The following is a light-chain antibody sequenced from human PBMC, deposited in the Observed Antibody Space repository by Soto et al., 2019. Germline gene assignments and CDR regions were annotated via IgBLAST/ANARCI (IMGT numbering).Light chain of an antibody. CDR1: SSNIGTSS. V-gene: IGLV1-44*01. Sequence: QAVVTQPPSASGTPGQTVTISCSGSSSNIGTSSVHWYKHLPGTAPKPLIYTNDQRPSGVPDRFSGSKSGTSASLAISGLQSEDVADYYCAVWDDSLNGHVFGAGTKVTVL. CDR3: AVWDDSLNGHV. J-gene: IGLJ1*01. CDR2: TND.